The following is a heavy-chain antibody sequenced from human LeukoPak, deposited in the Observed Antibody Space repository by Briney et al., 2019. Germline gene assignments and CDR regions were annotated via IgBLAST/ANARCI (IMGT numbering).Heavy chain of an antibody. CDR3: ARRSEELLWTFEY. D-gene: IGHD2-2*01. J-gene: IGHJ4*02. CDR1: GGSISSGGYY. Sequence: PSETLSLTCTVSGGSISSGGYYWSWIRQHPGKGLEWIGYIYYSGSTYYNPSLKSRVTISVDTSKNQFSLKLSSVTAADTAVYYCARRSEELLWTFEYWGQGFLVTVSS. V-gene: IGHV4-31*03. CDR2: IYYSGST.